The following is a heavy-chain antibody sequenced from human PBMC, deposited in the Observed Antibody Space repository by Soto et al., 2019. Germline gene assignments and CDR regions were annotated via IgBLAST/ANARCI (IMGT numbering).Heavy chain of an antibody. CDR3: ARLGYCSSTSCSTQIGYYYYGMDV. CDR2: ISAYNGNT. Sequence: ASVKVSCKVSGYTFTSYGISWVRQAPGQGLEWMGWISAYNGNTNYAQKLQGRVTMTTDTSTSTAYMELRSLRSDDTAVYYCARLGYCSSTSCSTQIGYYYYGMDVWGQGTTVTISS. J-gene: IGHJ6*02. V-gene: IGHV1-18*01. D-gene: IGHD2-2*01. CDR1: GYTFTSYG.